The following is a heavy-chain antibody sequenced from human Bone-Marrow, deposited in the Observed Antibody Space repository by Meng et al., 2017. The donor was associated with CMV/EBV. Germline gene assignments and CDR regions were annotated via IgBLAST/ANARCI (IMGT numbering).Heavy chain of an antibody. Sequence: GESLKISCKGSGYSFTSYWIGWVRQMPGKGLEWMGIIYPGDSDTRYSPSFQGQVTISADKSIGTAYLQWSSLKASDTAMYYCARQCSSTSFARGRSNWFDPWGQGTLVTVSS. CDR2: IYPGDSDT. CDR1: GYSFTSYW. CDR3: ARQCSSTSFARGRSNWFDP. J-gene: IGHJ5*02. V-gene: IGHV5-51*01. D-gene: IGHD2-2*01.